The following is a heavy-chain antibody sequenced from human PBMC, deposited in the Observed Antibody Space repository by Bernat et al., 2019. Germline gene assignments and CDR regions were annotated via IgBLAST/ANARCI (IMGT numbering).Heavy chain of an antibody. CDR2: IYYSGST. J-gene: IGHJ6*03. CDR3: ATTPHTRVVEWSCGYYYMDV. D-gene: IGHD3-3*01. V-gene: IGHV4-39*01. CDR1: GGSISSSSYY. Sequence: QLQLQESGPGLVKPSETLSLTCTVSGGSISSSSYYWGWIRQPPGKGLEWIGSIYYSGSTYYNPSLKSRVTISVDTSKNQFSLTLSSVTAADTAVYYCATTPHTRVVEWSCGYYYMDVWGKGTTVTVSS.